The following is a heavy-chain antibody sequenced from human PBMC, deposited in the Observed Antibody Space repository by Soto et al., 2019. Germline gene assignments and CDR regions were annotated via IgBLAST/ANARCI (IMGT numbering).Heavy chain of an antibody. CDR1: GFTFSSYG. Sequence: PGGSLRLSCEASGFTFSSYGMSWVRQAPGKGLEWVSGISGSGGSTYYADSVKGRFTISRDNSKNTLYLQVNSLGADDTAVYYCAKDHNFWSGYVDFWGQGTLVTVSS. J-gene: IGHJ4*02. D-gene: IGHD3-3*01. V-gene: IGHV3-23*01. CDR2: ISGSGGST. CDR3: AKDHNFWSGYVDF.